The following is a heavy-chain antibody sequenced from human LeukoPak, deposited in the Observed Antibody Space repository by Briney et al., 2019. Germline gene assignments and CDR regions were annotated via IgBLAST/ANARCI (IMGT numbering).Heavy chain of an antibody. Sequence: RRGESLKISCKGSGYTFTSYWIGWVRQVPGKGLEWMGIIYPGDSDTRYSPSFQGQVTISADKSISTAYLQWSSLKASDTAMFYCARLLDYGGSGRFDYWGQGTLVTVSS. CDR3: ARLLDYGGSGRFDY. J-gene: IGHJ4*02. CDR1: GYTFTSYW. V-gene: IGHV5-51*01. D-gene: IGHD4-23*01. CDR2: IYPGDSDT.